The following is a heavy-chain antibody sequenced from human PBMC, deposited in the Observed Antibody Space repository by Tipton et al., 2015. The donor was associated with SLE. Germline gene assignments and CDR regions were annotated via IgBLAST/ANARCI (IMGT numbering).Heavy chain of an antibody. Sequence: TLSLTCTVSGGSISSSSYYWGWIRQPPGKGLEWIGSIYYSGSTYYNPYLKSRVTISVDTSKNQFSLKLSSVTAADTAVYYCARTSGYCTNGVCYGPPHFFDYWGQGTLVTVSS. CDR3: ARTSGYCTNGVCYGPPHFFDY. CDR2: IYYSGST. CDR1: GGSISSSSYY. D-gene: IGHD2-8*01. J-gene: IGHJ4*02. V-gene: IGHV4-39*07.